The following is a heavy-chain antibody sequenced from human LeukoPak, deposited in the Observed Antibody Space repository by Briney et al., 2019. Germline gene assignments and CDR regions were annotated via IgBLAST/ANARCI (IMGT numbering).Heavy chain of an antibody. CDR1: GGSISSYY. CDR3: ARDARFGELVDY. D-gene: IGHD3-10*01. CDR2: IYYSGST. J-gene: IGHJ4*02. Sequence: SETLSLTCTVSGGSISSYYWSWIRRPPGKGLEWIGYIYYSGSTNYNPSLKSRVTISVDTSKNQFSLRLTSVTAADTAMYYCARDARFGELVDYWGRGTLVTVSS. V-gene: IGHV4-59*12.